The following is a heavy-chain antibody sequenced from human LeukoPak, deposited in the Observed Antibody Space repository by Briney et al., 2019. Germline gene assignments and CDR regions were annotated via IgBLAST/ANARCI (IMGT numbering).Heavy chain of an antibody. CDR3: AKDYRVRGVTPPFDY. V-gene: IGHV3-33*06. CDR2: IWYDGSNK. J-gene: IGHJ4*02. D-gene: IGHD3-10*01. CDR1: GFTFRSYG. Sequence: GRSLRLSCAASGFTFRSYGMHWVRQAPGKGLEWVAAIWYDGSNKYYADSVKGRFTISRDNGKRTLYLQMNSLRVEDTAVYYCAKDYRVRGVTPPFDYWGQGTLVTVSS.